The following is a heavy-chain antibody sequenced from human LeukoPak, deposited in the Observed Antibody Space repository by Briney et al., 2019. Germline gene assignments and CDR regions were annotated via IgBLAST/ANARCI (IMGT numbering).Heavy chain of an antibody. J-gene: IGHJ6*03. D-gene: IGHD6-13*01. V-gene: IGHV1-69*13. CDR2: IIPIFGTA. CDR1: GGTFSSYA. CDR3: ARSGLAAAGTNSYYYYYMDV. Sequence: SVRVACKASGGTFSSYAISWVRQAPGQGLEWMGGIIPIFGTANYAQKFQGRVTITADESTSTAYMELSSLRSEDTAVYYCARSGLAAAGTNSYYYYYMDVWGKGTTVTISS.